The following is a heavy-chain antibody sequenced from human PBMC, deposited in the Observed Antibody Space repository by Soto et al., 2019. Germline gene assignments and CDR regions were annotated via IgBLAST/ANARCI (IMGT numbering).Heavy chain of an antibody. D-gene: IGHD3-10*01. Sequence: SETLSLTCAVYGGSFSGYYWSWIRQPPGKGLEWIGEINHSGSTNYNPSLKSRVTISVDTSKNQFSLKLSSVTAADTAVYYCARGWPLYYYGSGSYYPYYYGMDVWGQGTTVTVSS. V-gene: IGHV4-34*01. J-gene: IGHJ6*02. CDR3: ARGWPLYYYGSGSYYPYYYGMDV. CDR2: INHSGST. CDR1: GGSFSGYY.